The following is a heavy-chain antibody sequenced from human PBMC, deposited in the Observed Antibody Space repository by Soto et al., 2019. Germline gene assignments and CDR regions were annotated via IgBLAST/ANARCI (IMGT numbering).Heavy chain of an antibody. V-gene: IGHV4-59*01. Sequence: SETLSLTCTVSGGSLSDYYWTWIRQPPGKGLEWIGYIHYSGSTNYNPSLKSRVTISVDTSKNQFSLKLRSVTAADTAMYHCARGGIAARKGRWFDPWGQGAPVTLSS. CDR1: GGSLSDYY. CDR2: IHYSGST. J-gene: IGHJ5*02. CDR3: ARGGIAARKGRWFDP. D-gene: IGHD6-6*01.